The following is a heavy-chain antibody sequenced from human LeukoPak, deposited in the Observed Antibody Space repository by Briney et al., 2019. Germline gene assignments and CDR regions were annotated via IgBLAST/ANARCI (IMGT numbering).Heavy chain of an antibody. CDR2: INPSGGST. Sequence: ASVKVSCKASGYTFTSYFMHWVRQAPGQGLEWMGIINPSGGSTSYAQKFQGRVTMTRDTSTSTVYMELSRLRSDDTAVYYCAGEDNSSGYRPFDIWGQGTMVTVPS. D-gene: IGHD3-22*01. J-gene: IGHJ3*02. CDR3: AGEDNSSGYRPFDI. V-gene: IGHV1-46*01. CDR1: GYTFTSYF.